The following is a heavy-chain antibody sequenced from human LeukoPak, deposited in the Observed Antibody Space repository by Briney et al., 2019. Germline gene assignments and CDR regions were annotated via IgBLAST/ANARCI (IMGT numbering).Heavy chain of an antibody. D-gene: IGHD1-26*01. CDR2: ISGSGDST. CDR1: GFTFSSYA. CDR3: TTIRRWEPDY. Sequence: GGSLRLSCAASGFTFSSYAMSWVRQAPGKGLEWVSAISGSGDSTYSTDSVKGRFTISRDNSKNTLYLQMNSLQTEDTAVYYCTTIRRWEPDYWGQGALVTVSS. J-gene: IGHJ4*02. V-gene: IGHV3-23*01.